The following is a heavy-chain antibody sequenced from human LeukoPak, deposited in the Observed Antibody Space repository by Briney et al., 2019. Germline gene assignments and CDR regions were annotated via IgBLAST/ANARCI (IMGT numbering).Heavy chain of an antibody. V-gene: IGHV4-31*03. Sequence: PSETLSLTCIVSGGSISSGGYYWSWIRQHPGKGLEWIGYIYYSGSTYDNPSLKSRVTISVDTSKNQFSLKLSSVTAADTAVYYCARAEYYYDSSGPIDYWGQGTLVTVSS. CDR1: GGSISSGGYY. J-gene: IGHJ4*02. CDR2: IYYSGST. CDR3: ARAEYYYDSSGPIDY. D-gene: IGHD3-22*01.